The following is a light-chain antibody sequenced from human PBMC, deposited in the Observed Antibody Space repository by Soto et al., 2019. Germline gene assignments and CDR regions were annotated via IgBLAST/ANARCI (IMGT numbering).Light chain of an antibody. J-gene: IGLJ7*01. CDR1: GSNIVSNY. CDR3: GTWDTSLSAGV. CDR2: DNN. Sequence: QSVLTQPPSVSAAPGQKVTISCSGSGSNIVSNYVSWYQQLPGTAPKLLIYDNNKRPSGIPDRFSGSKSGTSATLGITGLQTGDEADYYCGTWDTSLSAGVFGGGTKLTVL. V-gene: IGLV1-51*01.